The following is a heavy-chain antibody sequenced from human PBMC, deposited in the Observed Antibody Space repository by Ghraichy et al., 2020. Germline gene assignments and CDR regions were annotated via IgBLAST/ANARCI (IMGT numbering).Heavy chain of an antibody. V-gene: IGHV4-61*02. J-gene: IGHJ3*02. CDR1: GGSISSGSYY. CDR2: IDTSGRT. CDR3: ARVHGGSYQTAFDI. Sequence: LSRTCTVSGGSISSGSYYWSWIRQPAGKGLEWIGRIDTSGRTNYNPSLKSRVAISVDTSKNRIFLKLTSVTAADTAVYYCARVHGGSYQTAFDIWGQGTMVTGSS. D-gene: IGHD1-26*01.